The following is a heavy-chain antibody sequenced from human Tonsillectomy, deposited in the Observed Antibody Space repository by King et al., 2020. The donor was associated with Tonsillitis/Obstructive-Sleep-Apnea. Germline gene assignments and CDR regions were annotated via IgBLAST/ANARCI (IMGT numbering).Heavy chain of an antibody. V-gene: IGHV1-69*01. D-gene: IGHD3-22*01. CDR1: GGTFSSYA. J-gene: IGHJ6*03. Sequence: QLVQSGAEVKKPGSSVKVSCKASGGTFSSYAISWGRQAPGQGLEWMGGIIPIFGTANYAQKVQGRVKITADESTSTAYMELSSLRSEDTAVYYCARDCYYDSSGYYPPRYYYYMDVWGKGTTVTVSS. CDR3: ARDCYYDSSGYYPPRYYYYMDV. CDR2: IIPIFGTA.